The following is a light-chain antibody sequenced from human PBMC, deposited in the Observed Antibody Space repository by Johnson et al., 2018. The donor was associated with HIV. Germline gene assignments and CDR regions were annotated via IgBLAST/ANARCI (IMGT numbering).Light chain of an antibody. Sequence: SVLTQPPSVSAAPGQKVTVSCSGSTSNIGNNYVSWYQQLPGTAPKLLIYDNNKRPSGIPDRFSGSKSGTSATLGITGLQTGDEADYYCGTWDSSLYAYVFGTVTKVTAL. CDR3: GTWDSSLYAYV. CDR1: TSNIGNNY. J-gene: IGLJ1*01. V-gene: IGLV1-51*01. CDR2: DNN.